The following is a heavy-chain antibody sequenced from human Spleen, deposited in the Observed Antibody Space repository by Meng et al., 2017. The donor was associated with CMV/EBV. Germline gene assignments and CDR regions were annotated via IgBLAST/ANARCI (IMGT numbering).Heavy chain of an antibody. J-gene: IGHJ4*02. CDR3: AKDLKYQLLRGDYFDY. D-gene: IGHD2-2*01. CDR1: GFTFSTYA. CDR2: ISGSAT. Sequence: GGSLRLSCAASGFTFSTYAMSWVRQAPGKGLEWVSGISGSATYYADSVKGRFTISRDNSKDTLYLHMSSLRAEDTAIYYCAKDLKYQLLRGDYFDYWGQGTLVTVSS. V-gene: IGHV3-23*01.